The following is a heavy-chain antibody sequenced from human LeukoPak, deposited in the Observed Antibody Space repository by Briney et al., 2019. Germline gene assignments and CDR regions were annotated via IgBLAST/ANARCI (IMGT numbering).Heavy chain of an antibody. CDR2: IRSKANSYAT. CDR1: GFTFSGSA. D-gene: IGHD6-19*01. J-gene: IGHJ4*02. V-gene: IGHV3-73*01. Sequence: GGSLRLSCAASGFTFSGSAMHWVRQASGKGLEWVGRIRSKANSYATAYAASVKGMFTISRDDSKNTAYLQMNSLKTEDTAVYYCTPGIAVAFWGQGTLVTVPS. CDR3: TPGIAVAF.